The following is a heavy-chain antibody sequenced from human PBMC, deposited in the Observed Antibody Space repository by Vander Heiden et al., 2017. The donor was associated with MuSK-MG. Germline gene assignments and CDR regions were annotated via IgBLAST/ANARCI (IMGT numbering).Heavy chain of an antibody. CDR1: GFTFSNAW. CDR2: IKSKTDGGTT. Sequence: EVQLVESGGGLVKPGGSLRLSCAASGFTFSNAWMSLVRQAPGKGLEWVGRIKSKTDGGTTDYAAPVKGRFTISRDDSKNTLYLQMNSLKTEDTAVYYCTTDPYYYYMDVWGKGTTVTVSS. V-gene: IGHV3-15*01. J-gene: IGHJ6*03. CDR3: TTDPYYYYMDV.